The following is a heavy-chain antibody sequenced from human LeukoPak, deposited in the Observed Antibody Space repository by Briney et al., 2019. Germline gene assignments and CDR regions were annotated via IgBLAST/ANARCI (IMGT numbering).Heavy chain of an antibody. CDR1: RFTFSSYS. V-gene: IGHV3-23*01. J-gene: IGHJ4*02. CDR3: ARAPVTSCRGAFCYPFDI. D-gene: IGHD2-15*01. CDR2: TSSSDAGT. Sequence: PGGSLRLSCAASRFTFSSYSMNWVRQAPGKGLEWVSATSSSDAGTYHAESVRGRFTISRDNSKNTLYLQMNSLRADDAAVYYCARAPVTSCRGAFCYPFDIWGQGTLVTVSS.